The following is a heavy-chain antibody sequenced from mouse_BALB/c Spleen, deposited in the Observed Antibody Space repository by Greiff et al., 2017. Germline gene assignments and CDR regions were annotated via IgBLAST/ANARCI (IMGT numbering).Heavy chain of an antibody. CDR2: ISSGSSTI. V-gene: IGHV5-17*02. D-gene: IGHD2-10*01. CDR1: GFTFSSFG. Sequence: EVQLKESGGGLVQPGGSRKLSCAASGFTFSSFGMHWVRQAPEKGLEWVAYISSGSSTIYYADTVKGRFTISRDNPKNTLFLQMTSLRSEDTAMYYCARSPAYYGNYYYAMDYWGQGTSVTVSS. CDR3: ARSPAYYGNYYYAMDY. J-gene: IGHJ4*01.